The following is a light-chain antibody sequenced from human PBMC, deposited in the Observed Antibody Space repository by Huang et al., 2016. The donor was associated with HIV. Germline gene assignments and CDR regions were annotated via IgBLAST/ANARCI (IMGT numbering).Light chain of an antibody. CDR3: QQYYIAPFT. J-gene: IGKJ2*01. CDR2: WAS. V-gene: IGKV4-1*01. Sequence: DIVLTQSPDSLAVSLGERATITCKSRKSVFQRANNKNYLAWFQPRPGQPPRLLLYWASTREAGVPDRFRGSGSGTDFTLTISRLQADDVAVYYCQQYYIAPFTFGQGTKLEI. CDR1: KSVFQRANNKNY.